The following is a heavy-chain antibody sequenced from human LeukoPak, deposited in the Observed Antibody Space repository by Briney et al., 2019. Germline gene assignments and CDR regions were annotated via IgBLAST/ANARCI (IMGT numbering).Heavy chain of an antibody. V-gene: IGHV1-46*01. J-gene: IGHJ1*01. D-gene: IGHD4-17*01. CDR1: GYTFTSYY. Sequence: ASVKVSCKASGYTFTSYYMHWVRQAPGQGFEWMGIINPSGGSTSYAQKFQGRVTMTRDTSTSTVYMELSSLRSEDTAVYYCARDSDYGDTINAEYFQHWGQGTLVTVSS. CDR3: ARDSDYGDTINAEYFQH. CDR2: INPSGGST.